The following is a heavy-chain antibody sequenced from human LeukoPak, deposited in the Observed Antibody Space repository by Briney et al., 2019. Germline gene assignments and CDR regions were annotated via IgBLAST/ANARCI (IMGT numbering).Heavy chain of an antibody. CDR3: ARDGGSITGTTGLFDY. J-gene: IGHJ4*02. CDR2: ISSRSSYI. CDR1: GFTFSSYS. D-gene: IGHD1-7*01. V-gene: IGHV3-21*01. Sequence: PGGSLRLSCAASGFTFSSYSMNWVRQAPGKGLEWVSSISSRSSYIYYADSLKGRFTISRDNAKNSLYLQMNSLRAEDTAVYYCARDGGSITGTTGLFDYWGQGTLVTVSS.